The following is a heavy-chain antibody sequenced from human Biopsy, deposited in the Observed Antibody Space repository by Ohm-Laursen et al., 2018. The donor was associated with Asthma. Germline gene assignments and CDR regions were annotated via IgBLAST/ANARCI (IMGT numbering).Heavy chain of an antibody. CDR1: GYTFTSYY. V-gene: IGHV1-46*01. CDR2: INPPTGDT. J-gene: IGHJ6*02. Sequence: GASVKVSCKASGYTFTSYYIHWVRQAPGQGLEWVGIINPPTGDTSYAQKFLGRVTVTRDTSTSTVYMELGSLSSEDTAVYYCARGYSGSDRIVYYYSGLEVWGQGTTVTVSS. D-gene: IGHD5-12*01. CDR3: ARGYSGSDRIVYYYSGLEV.